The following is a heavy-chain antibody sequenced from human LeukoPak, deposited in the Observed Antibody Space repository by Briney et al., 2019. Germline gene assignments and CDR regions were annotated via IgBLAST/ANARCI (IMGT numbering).Heavy chain of an antibody. CDR3: ARGYCTSTSCYFIDY. CDR2: ISSSSSYI. Sequence: GGSLNLPCAPSEFTFRGYSMNWFRQAPGKGLEWFSSISSSSSYIYYADSVKGRFTISRDNAKNSLYLQMNSLRAEDTAVYYCARGYCTSTSCYFIDYWGQGTLVTVSS. J-gene: IGHJ4*02. D-gene: IGHD2-2*01. V-gene: IGHV3-21*01. CDR1: EFTFRGYS.